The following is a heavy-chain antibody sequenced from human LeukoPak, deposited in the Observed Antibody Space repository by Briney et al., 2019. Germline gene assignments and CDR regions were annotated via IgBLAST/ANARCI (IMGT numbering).Heavy chain of an antibody. D-gene: IGHD6-13*01. V-gene: IGHV1-69*06. CDR2: IIPIFGTA. Sequence: SVKVSCKASGGTFSSYAISWARQAPGQGLEWMGGIIPIFGTANYAQKFQGRVTITADKSTSTAYMELSSLRSEDTAVYYCASEDGYSSSWYYFDYWGQGTLVTVSS. CDR3: ASEDGYSSSWYYFDY. J-gene: IGHJ4*02. CDR1: GGTFSSYA.